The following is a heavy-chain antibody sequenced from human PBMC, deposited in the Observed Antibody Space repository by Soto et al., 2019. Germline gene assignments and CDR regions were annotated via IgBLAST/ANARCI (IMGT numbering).Heavy chain of an antibody. D-gene: IGHD3-3*01. J-gene: IGHJ5*02. CDR2: ISSSSSYI. Sequence: PGGSLRLSCAASGFTFSSYSMNWVRQAPGKGLEWVSSISSSSSYIYYADSVKGRFTISRDNAKNSLYLQMNSLRAEDTAVYYCARVSDDFGWFDPWGQGTLVTVSS. V-gene: IGHV3-21*01. CDR3: ARVSDDFGWFDP. CDR1: GFTFSSYS.